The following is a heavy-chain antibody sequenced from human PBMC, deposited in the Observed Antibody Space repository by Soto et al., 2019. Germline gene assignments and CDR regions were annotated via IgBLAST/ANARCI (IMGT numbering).Heavy chain of an antibody. Sequence: PSETLSLTCTVSGGSISSGGYYWSWIRQPPGKGLEWIGYIYYSGSTYYNPSLKSRVTISVDTSKNQFSLKLSSVTAADTAVYYCARALSRSGDFWSGYPRWFDPWGQGTLVTVSS. CDR3: ARALSRSGDFWSGYPRWFDP. CDR2: IYYSGST. D-gene: IGHD3-3*01. V-gene: IGHV4-30-4*01. CDR1: GGSISSGGYY. J-gene: IGHJ5*02.